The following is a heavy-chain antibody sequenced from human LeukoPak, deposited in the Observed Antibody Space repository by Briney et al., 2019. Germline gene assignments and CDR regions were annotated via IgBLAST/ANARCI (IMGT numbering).Heavy chain of an antibody. J-gene: IGHJ4*02. CDR3: YCGGDCPLDY. V-gene: IGHV1-69*06. D-gene: IGHD2-21*02. CDR2: IIPIFGTA. Sequence: SVKVSCKASGGTFSSYAISWVRQAPGQGLEWMGGIIPIFGTANYAQKFQGGVTITADKSTSTAYMELSSLRSEDTAVYYCYCGGDCPLDYWGQGTLVTVSS. CDR1: GGTFSSYA.